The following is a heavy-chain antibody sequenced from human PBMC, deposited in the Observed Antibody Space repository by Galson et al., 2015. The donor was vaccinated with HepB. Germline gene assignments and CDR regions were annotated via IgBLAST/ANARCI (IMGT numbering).Heavy chain of an antibody. CDR1: GYTFTSYA. J-gene: IGHJ2*01. CDR2: INTYTGNP. CDR3: AREPTSRYFDL. Sequence: QSGAEVKKPGSSVKVSCKASGYTFTSYAVNWVRQAPGQGLEWMGWINTYTGNPTYAQGFTGRFVFSVDTSVSTVSLQISSLKPEDTAVYYCAREPTSRYFDLWGRGTLVIVSS. V-gene: IGHV7-4-1*02.